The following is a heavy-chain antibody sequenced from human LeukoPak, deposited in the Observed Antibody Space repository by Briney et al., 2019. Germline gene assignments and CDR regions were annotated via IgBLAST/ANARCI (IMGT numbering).Heavy chain of an antibody. J-gene: IGHJ6*03. D-gene: IGHD3-10*01. V-gene: IGHV1-2*02. CDR1: GYTFTGYY. CDR2: INPNSGGT. Sequence: ASVKVSCKASGYTFTGYYMHWVRQAPGQGLGWMGWINPNSGGTNYAQKFQGRVTMTRDTSISTAYMELSRLRSDDTAVYYCARGPMVRGVIVYYYYYMDVWGKGTTVTISS. CDR3: ARGPMVRGVIVYYYYYMDV.